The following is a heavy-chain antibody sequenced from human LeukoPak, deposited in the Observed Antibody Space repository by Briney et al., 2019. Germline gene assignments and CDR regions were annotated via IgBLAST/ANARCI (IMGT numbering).Heavy chain of an antibody. CDR1: GGTFSSYA. CDR3: ARARITMIVVDYFDY. CDR2: IIPIFGTA. V-gene: IGHV1-69*05. J-gene: IGHJ4*02. D-gene: IGHD3-22*01. Sequence: SVKVSCKASGGTFSSYAISWVRQAPGQGLEWMGGIIPIFGTANYAQKFQGRVTITTDDSTSTAYMELSSLRSEDTAVYYCARARITMIVVDYFDYWGQGTLVTVSS.